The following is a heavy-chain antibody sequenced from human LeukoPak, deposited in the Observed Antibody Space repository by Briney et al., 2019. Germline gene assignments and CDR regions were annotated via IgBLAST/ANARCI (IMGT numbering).Heavy chain of an antibody. D-gene: IGHD4-17*01. CDR2: ISSSGSTI. Sequence: PGGSLRLSCAASGFTFSDYYMGWIRQAPGKGLEWVSYISSSGSTIYYADSVKGRFTISRDNAKNSLYLQMNSLRAEDTAVYYCAREWQDDYGHYLTYYFDYWGQGTLVTVSS. V-gene: IGHV3-11*01. J-gene: IGHJ4*02. CDR3: AREWQDDYGHYLTYYFDY. CDR1: GFTFSDYY.